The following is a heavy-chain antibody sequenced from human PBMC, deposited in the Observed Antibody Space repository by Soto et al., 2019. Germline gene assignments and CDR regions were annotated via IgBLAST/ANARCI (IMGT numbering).Heavy chain of an antibody. D-gene: IGHD6-19*01. V-gene: IGHV3-23*01. CDR1: GFTFGSSA. Sequence: EVQLLESGGGLVQPEGSLRLSCVASGFTFGSSAMTWVRQAPGKGLEWVSSVNAGATYTNYADSVKGRFTISRDNSKNTLYLQMNSLRVEDTAVYYCAKYFGGWYEDYWGQGTLVTVSS. J-gene: IGHJ4*02. CDR2: VNAGATYT. CDR3: AKYFGGWYEDY.